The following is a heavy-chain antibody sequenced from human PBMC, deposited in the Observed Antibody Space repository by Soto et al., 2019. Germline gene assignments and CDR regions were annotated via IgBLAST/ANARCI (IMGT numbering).Heavy chain of an antibody. V-gene: IGHV1-69*01. J-gene: IGHJ4*02. CDR2: IIPIFGTA. D-gene: IGHD3-22*01. CDR1: GGTFSSYA. CDR3: ARGWYYYDSRGYPFDY. Sequence: QVQLVQSGAEVKKPGSSVKVSCKASGGTFSSYAINWVRQAPGQGLEWMGAIIPIFGTANYAKKFQGRVTITADESTSTAYMELSSLRSEDAAVYYCARGWYYYDSRGYPFDYWGQGTLVTVSS.